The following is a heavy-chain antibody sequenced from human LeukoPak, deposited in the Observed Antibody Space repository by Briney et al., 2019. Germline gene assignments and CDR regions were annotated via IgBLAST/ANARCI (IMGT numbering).Heavy chain of an antibody. CDR2: IYSGGST. CDR3: ARASGGWYVS. CDR1: GFTVRSDY. J-gene: IGHJ5*01. Sequence: GGSLRLSGAAPGFTVRSDYMSWLRQAPGKGLQWVSVIYSGGSTYYADSVKGRFTIFRNNANNTLYLHMSSLRAEDTALYYCARASGGWYVSWGQGTLVTVSS. D-gene: IGHD4-23*01. V-gene: IGHV3-53*01.